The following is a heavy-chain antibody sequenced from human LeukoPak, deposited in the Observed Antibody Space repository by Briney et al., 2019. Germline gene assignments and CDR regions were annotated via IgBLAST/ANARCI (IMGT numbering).Heavy chain of an antibody. CDR1: GGSISSYY. CDR3: ARHVCGSGQYNWFDP. CDR2: IYYSGST. D-gene: IGHD3-10*01. V-gene: IGHV4-59*08. J-gene: IGHJ5*02. Sequence: SETLSLTCTVSGGSISSYYWSWIRQPPGKGLEWIGYIYYSGSTNYNPSLKSRVTISVDTSKNQFSLKLSSVTAADTAVYYCARHVCGSGQYNWFDPWGQGTLVTVSS.